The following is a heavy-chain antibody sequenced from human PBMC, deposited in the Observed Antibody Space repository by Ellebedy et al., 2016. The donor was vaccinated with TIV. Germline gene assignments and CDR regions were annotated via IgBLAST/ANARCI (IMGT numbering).Heavy chain of an antibody. D-gene: IGHD2-2*01. J-gene: IGHJ4*02. CDR1: GFPFSTYA. CDR2: ITNTDTI. V-gene: IGHV3-48*01. Sequence: GESLKTSCAAPGFPFSTYAMHWVRPAPGKGLEWVSYITNTDTIYYADSVRGRFTLSRDNSKKSVYLQMNSLRVEDTAVYYCARDAMIWIFDSWGQGTLVTVSS. CDR3: ARDAMIWIFDS.